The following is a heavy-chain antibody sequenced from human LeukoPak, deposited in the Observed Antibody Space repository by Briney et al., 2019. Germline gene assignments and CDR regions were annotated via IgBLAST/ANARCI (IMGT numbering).Heavy chain of an antibody. CDR1: GFTFSSYG. Sequence: PGGSLRLSCAASGFTFSSYGMHWVRQAPGKGLEWVAFIRYDGSNKYYADSVKGRFTISRDNSKNTLYLQMNSLRAEDTAVYYCAKDQGLEYSNLLFDYWGQGTLVTVSS. J-gene: IGHJ4*02. V-gene: IGHV3-30*02. D-gene: IGHD4-11*01. CDR3: AKDQGLEYSNLLFDY. CDR2: IRYDGSNK.